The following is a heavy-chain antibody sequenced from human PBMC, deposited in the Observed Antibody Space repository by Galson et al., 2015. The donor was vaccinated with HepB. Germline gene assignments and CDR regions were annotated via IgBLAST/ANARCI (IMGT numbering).Heavy chain of an antibody. V-gene: IGHV3-30*18. CDR2: ISYDGSNK. CDR3: AKDLREYSSS. D-gene: IGHD6-6*01. J-gene: IGHJ4*02. Sequence: SLRLSCAAPGFIFSSYGMHWVRQAPGKGLEWVAVISYDGSNKYYADSVKGRFTISRDNSKNTLYLQMNSLRAEDTAVYYCAKDLREYSSSWGQGTLVTVSS. CDR1: GFIFSSYG.